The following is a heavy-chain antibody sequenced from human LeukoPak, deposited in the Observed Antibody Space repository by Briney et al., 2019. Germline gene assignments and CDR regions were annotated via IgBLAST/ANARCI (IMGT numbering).Heavy chain of an antibody. D-gene: IGHD6-13*01. CDR3: TTDRVAATATMTY. J-gene: IGHJ4*02. CDR2: IKSTTDGGTI. Sequence: GGSLRLSCAAFGFTFSRASMNWVRQGPGKGLEWVGRIKSTTDGGTIDYAAPVKGRFTISRDDSRNTLFLQMNSLKTEDTGLYYCTTDRVAATATMTYWGQGTLVTVSS. CDR1: GFTFSRAS. V-gene: IGHV3-15*01.